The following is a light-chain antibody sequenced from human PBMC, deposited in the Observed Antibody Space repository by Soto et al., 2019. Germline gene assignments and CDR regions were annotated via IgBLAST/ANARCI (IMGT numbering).Light chain of an antibody. CDR2: AAS. CDR3: QQSYSTRWT. Sequence: DIQMTQSPSSLSASVGDRVSITCRASQSISSYLNWYQQKPGKAPKLLIYAASSLQSGVPSMFSGSGSGTDFTLTISSPQPEDFATYYCQQSYSTRWTFGQGTKVDIK. CDR1: QSISSY. J-gene: IGKJ1*01. V-gene: IGKV1-39*01.